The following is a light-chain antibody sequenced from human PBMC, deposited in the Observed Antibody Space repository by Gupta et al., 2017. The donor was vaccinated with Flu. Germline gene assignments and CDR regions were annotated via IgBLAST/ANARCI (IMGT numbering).Light chain of an antibody. J-gene: IGLJ3*02. V-gene: IGLV2-23*01. CDR1: TTDGGSYDL. Sequence: QSALSQPTYVSGSPGQSITLSCTGNTTDGGSYDLVAWYQHHPGKAPKRLIFETTKRPSGVSTRFSGSKSGNTASLTIAGLQADDEADYFCCSYAVLDTLVFGGGTKVTVL. CDR2: ETT. CDR3: CSYAVLDTLV.